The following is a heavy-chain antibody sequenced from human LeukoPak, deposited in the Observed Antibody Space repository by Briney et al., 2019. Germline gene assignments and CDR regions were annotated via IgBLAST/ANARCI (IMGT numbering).Heavy chain of an antibody. CDR1: GGSISSSSYY. CDR2: INHSGST. J-gene: IGHJ6*03. Sequence: SETLSLTCTVSGGSISSSSYYWSWIRQPPGRGLEWIGEINHSGSTNYNPSLKSRVTISVDTSKNQFSLKLSSVTAADTAVYYCARGGRLGGPYYYYYYMDVWGKGTTVTVSS. V-gene: IGHV4-39*07. D-gene: IGHD3-10*01. CDR3: ARGGRLGGPYYYYYYMDV.